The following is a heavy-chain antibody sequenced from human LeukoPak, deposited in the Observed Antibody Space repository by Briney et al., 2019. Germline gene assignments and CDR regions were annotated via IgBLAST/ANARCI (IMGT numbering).Heavy chain of an antibody. Sequence: SETLSLTCAVSGGSISSGNWWSWVRQPPGKGLEWIGQIYHSGSTNYNPSLKSRVTISVDTSKNQFSLKLSSVTAADTAVYYCAREVPIVRGLRWDYWGQGTLVTVSS. CDR2: IYHSGST. CDR1: GGSISSGNW. D-gene: IGHD3-10*01. CDR3: AREVPIVRGLRWDY. J-gene: IGHJ4*02. V-gene: IGHV4-4*02.